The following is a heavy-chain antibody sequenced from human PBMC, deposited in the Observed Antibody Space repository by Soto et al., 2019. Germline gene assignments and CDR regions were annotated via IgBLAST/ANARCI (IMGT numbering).Heavy chain of an antibody. Sequence: PGGSLRLSCAASGFTFSSYGMHWVRQAPGKGLEWVAVIWYDGSNKYYADSVKGRFTISRDNSKNTLYLQMNSLRAEDTAVYYCARYSEVWFGDEYYYYGMDVWGQGTTVTVSS. V-gene: IGHV3-33*01. CDR1: GFTFSSYG. J-gene: IGHJ6*02. CDR3: ARYSEVWFGDEYYYYGMDV. D-gene: IGHD3-10*01. CDR2: IWYDGSNK.